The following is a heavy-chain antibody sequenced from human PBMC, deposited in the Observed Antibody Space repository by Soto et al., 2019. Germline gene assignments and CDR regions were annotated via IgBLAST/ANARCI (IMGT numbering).Heavy chain of an antibody. Sequence: QVQLVESGGGVVQPRRSLRLSCAASGFTFHNFGMHWVRQAPGKGLEWVAVISYDGSKKYYADSVKGRFTISRDNSQNTLYGQMNSLRPEDTAVYYCAKAVDITVRGVPPSDYWGQGTLVTVSS. V-gene: IGHV3-30*18. D-gene: IGHD3-10*01. CDR1: GFTFHNFG. CDR3: AKAVDITVRGVPPSDY. J-gene: IGHJ4*02. CDR2: ISYDGSKK.